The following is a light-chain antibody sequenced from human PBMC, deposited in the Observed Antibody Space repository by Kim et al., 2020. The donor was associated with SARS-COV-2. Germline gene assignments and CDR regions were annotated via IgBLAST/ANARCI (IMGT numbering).Light chain of an antibody. CDR3: QQYYSTPYT. J-gene: IGKJ2*01. CDR1: QSVLYSSNNKDW. CDR2: WAS. Sequence: DIVMTQSPDSLAVSLGERATINCKSSQSVLYSSNNKDWLGWYQQKPGQPPKLLIYWASTRESGVPDRFSGSGSGTDFTLTISSLQAEDVAIYYCQQYYSTPYTVGQGTKLEI. V-gene: IGKV4-1*01.